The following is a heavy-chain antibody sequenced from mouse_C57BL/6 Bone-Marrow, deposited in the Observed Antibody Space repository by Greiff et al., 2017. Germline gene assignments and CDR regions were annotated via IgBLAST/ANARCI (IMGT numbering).Heavy chain of an antibody. J-gene: IGHJ1*03. D-gene: IGHD1-1*01. CDR3: SEDSAVYYCALTTVEWYFDV. V-gene: IGHV1-87*01. Sequence: VQLQQSGPELARPWASVKISCQAFYTFSRRVHFAIRDTNYWMQWVKQRPGQGQEWIGAIYTGNGDTSYNQKFKGKSTLTADKSSCTAYMQLSSLPSEDSAVYYCALTTVEWYFDVWGTGTTVTVSS. CDR1: YTFSRRVH. CDR2: GQGQEWIG.